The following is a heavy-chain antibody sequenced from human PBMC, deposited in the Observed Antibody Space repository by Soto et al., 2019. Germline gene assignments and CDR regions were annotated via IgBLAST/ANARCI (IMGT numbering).Heavy chain of an antibody. D-gene: IGHD5-12*01. CDR2: INHSGST. CDR1: GGSFSGYY. V-gene: IGHV4-34*01. Sequence: SETLSLTCAVYGGSFSGYYWSWIRQPPGKGLEWIGEINHSGSTNYNPSLKSRVTISVDTSKNQFSLKLCSVTAADTAVYYCAFGGGYDSAFDIWGQGTMVTVSS. CDR3: AFGGGYDSAFDI. J-gene: IGHJ3*02.